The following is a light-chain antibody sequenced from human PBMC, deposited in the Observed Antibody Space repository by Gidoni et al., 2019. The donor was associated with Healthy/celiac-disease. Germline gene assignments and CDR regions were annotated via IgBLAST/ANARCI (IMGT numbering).Light chain of an antibody. CDR3: QQSYSTPFT. J-gene: IGKJ3*01. Sequence: RVTITCRASQSISSYLNWYQQKPGKAPKLLIYAASSLQSGVPSRFSGSGSGTDFTLTISSLQPEDFATYYCQQSYSTPFTFGPGTKVDIK. CDR2: AAS. CDR1: QSISSY. V-gene: IGKV1-39*01.